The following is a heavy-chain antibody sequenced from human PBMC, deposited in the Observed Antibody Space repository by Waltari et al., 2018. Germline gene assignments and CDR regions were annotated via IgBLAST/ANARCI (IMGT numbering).Heavy chain of an antibody. J-gene: IGHJ5*02. CDR3: AKRGSSGSADLA. CDR1: GFTFSSYA. CDR2: ITGSGGNT. V-gene: IGHV3-23*01. Sequence: EVQLLESGGGLVQPGGSPRLSCAASGFTFSSYAMNWVRQAPGKGLDWVSGITGSGGNTYYADSVKGRFTISRDNSHNTLYLQMNSLRAEDTALYYCAKRGSSGSADLAWGQGTLVTVSS. D-gene: IGHD1-26*01.